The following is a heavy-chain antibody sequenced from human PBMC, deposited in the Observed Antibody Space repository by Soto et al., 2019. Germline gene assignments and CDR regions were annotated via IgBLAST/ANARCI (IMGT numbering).Heavy chain of an antibody. V-gene: IGHV3-30*18. CDR1: GFTFSNYG. CDR2: VSNDGSNK. J-gene: IGHJ4*02. CDR3: AKDRFDSGWICPGH. D-gene: IGHD6-19*01. Sequence: GGSLRLSCAASGFTFSNYGIHWVRQAPGEGLEWVAVVSNDGSNKYYADSVRGRFTISRDNSKNTLYLQMNSLRAEDTAVYYCAKDRFDSGWICPGHWGQGTLVTVS.